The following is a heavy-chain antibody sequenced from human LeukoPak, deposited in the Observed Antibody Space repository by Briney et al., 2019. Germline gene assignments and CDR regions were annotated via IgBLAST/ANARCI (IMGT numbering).Heavy chain of an antibody. J-gene: IGHJ4*02. V-gene: IGHV3-30*18. Sequence: GGSLRLSCAASGFTFRSYALHWVRQAPGKGLEWVAVMSYDESTKDYADSVKGRFTISRDNANNTVFLQMNSLRGDDTAVYYCANDLGWIQLNLGRGQGTLVTVSS. D-gene: IGHD5-18*01. CDR3: ANDLGWIQLNLG. CDR1: GFTFRSYA. CDR2: MSYDESTK.